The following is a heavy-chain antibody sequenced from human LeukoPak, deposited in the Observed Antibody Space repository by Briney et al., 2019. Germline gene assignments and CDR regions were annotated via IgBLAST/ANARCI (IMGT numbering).Heavy chain of an antibody. CDR2: IYYSGST. V-gene: IGHV4-59*01. J-gene: IGHJ4*02. CDR1: GGSISSYY. D-gene: IGHD6-6*01. Sequence: PSETLSLTCTVSGGSISSYYWSWIRQPPGKGLEWIGYIYYSGSTNYNPSLKSRVTISVDTSKNQFSLKLSSGTAADTAVYYCARGGYSNSYWGQGTLVTVSS. CDR3: ARGGYSNSY.